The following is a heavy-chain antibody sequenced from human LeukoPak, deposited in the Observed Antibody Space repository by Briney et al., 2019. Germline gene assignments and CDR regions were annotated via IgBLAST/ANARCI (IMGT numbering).Heavy chain of an antibody. CDR1: GYTLTELS. D-gene: IGHD4-17*01. Sequence: ASVKVSCKVSGYTLTELSMHWVRQAPGKGLEWMGGFDPEDGETIYAQKFQGRVTMTEDTSTDTAYKELSSLRSEDTAVYYCATRYGYYGQGDDAFDIWGQGTMVTVSS. CDR3: ATRYGYYGQGDDAFDI. V-gene: IGHV1-24*01. CDR2: FDPEDGET. J-gene: IGHJ3*02.